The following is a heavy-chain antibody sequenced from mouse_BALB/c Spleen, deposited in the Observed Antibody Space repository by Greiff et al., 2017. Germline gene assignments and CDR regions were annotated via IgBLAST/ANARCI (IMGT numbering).Heavy chain of an antibody. V-gene: IGHV1-82*01. CDR1: GYAFSSSW. CDR2: IYPGDGDT. CDR3: ARLYYGAYAMDY. J-gene: IGHJ4*01. Sequence: VQLQQSGPELVKPGASVKISCKASGYAFSSSWMNWVKQRPGQGLEWIGRIYPGDGDTNYNGKFKGKATLTADKSSSTAYMQLSSLTSVDSAVYFCARLYYGAYAMDYWGQGTSVTVSS. D-gene: IGHD1-2*01.